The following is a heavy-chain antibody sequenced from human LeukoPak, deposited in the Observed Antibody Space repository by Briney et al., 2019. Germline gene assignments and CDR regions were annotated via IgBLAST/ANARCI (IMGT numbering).Heavy chain of an antibody. CDR1: GGSISSSNW. D-gene: IGHD2-15*01. V-gene: IGHV4-4*02. J-gene: IGHJ3*02. Sequence: SETLSLTCAVSGGSISSSNWWSWVRQPPGKGLEWIGEIYHSGSTNYNPSLKSRVTISVDKSKNQFSLKLSSVTAADTAVYYCARPYCSGGSCYSFAFDIWGQGTMVTVSS. CDR2: IYHSGST. CDR3: ARPYCSGGSCYSFAFDI.